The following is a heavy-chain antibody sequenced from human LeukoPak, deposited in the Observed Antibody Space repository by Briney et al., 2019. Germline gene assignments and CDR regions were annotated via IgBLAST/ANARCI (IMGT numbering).Heavy chain of an antibody. J-gene: IGHJ5*02. CDR2: INPLRGIT. Sequence: ASVKVSCKASGYTFTDYYVHWVRQAPGLGLEWMGIINPLRGITIYAQKFQGRVTMTSDTSTNTVYMELSSLISEDTAVYYCTRTIGYRPVAGLKEKWFDPWGQGTLVTVSS. D-gene: IGHD6-19*01. CDR1: GYTFTDYY. V-gene: IGHV1-46*01. CDR3: TRTIGYRPVAGLKEKWFDP.